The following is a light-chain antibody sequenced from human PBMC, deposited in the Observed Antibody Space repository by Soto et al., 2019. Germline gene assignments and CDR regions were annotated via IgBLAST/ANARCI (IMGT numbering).Light chain of an antibody. CDR1: QTVHSN. Sequence: EVVMTQSPATLSVSPGERVTLSCRASQTVHSNLAWYQQRPGQAPSLLISYASTRATGIPARFSGSGSGTEFTLTISSLQSEDSGVYYCQHYSNWPPTFGPWTKVEIK. J-gene: IGKJ3*01. CDR2: YAS. CDR3: QHYSNWPPT. V-gene: IGKV3-15*01.